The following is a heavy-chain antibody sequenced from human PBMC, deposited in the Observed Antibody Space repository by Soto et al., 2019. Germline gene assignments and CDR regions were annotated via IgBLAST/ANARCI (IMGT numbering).Heavy chain of an antibody. J-gene: IGHJ4*02. Sequence: ASVEVSCKASGYTFTSFGISWVRQAPGQGPESMGWITISNGNTSYARNFQDRVTMTTDTSTSTAYMELRSLRSDDTAVYYCARFLQLRPLDYWGQGTLVTVSS. CDR3: ARFLQLRPLDY. D-gene: IGHD1-1*01. CDR1: GYTFTSFG. CDR2: ITISNGNT. V-gene: IGHV1-18*01.